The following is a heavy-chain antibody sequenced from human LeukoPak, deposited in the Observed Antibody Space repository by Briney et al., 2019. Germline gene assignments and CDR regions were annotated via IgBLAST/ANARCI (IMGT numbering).Heavy chain of an antibody. CDR1: GYTFTGYY. CDR3: ARARAEAGYFDY. CDR2: INPNSGGT. Sequence: ASVKVSCKASGYTFTGYYMHWVRQAPGQGLEWMGWINPNSGGTNYAQKFQGRVTMTRDTSISTAYMELSRLRSDDTAVYYCARARAEAGYFDYWGQGTLVTVSS. D-gene: IGHD6-19*01. V-gene: IGHV1-2*02. J-gene: IGHJ4*02.